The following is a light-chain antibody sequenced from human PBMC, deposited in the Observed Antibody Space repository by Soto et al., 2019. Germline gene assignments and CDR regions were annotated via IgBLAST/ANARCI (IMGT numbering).Light chain of an antibody. V-gene: IGLV2-14*02. CDR1: SGYVGTYSL. CDR2: EVS. CDR3: SSYISSTTLVV. Sequence: QSALAQPASVSGSPGQSITISCTGASGYVGTYSLVSWYQQHPGKAPTLMIYEVSNRPSGVSNRFSGSKSGSTASLTISGLQAEDEADYFCSSYISSTTLVVFGGGTKLTVL. J-gene: IGLJ2*01.